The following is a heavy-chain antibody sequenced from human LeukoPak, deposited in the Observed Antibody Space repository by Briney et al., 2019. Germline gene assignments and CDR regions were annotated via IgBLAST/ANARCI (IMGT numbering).Heavy chain of an antibody. D-gene: IGHD6-6*01. CDR1: GGSFSGYY. Sequence: PSETLSLTCAVYGGSFSGYYLSWIRQPPGKGLEWIGEINHSGSTNYNPSLKSRVTISVDTSKNQFSLKLSSVTAADTAVYYCARARRGSTSSPFRSSIAARNYFDYWGQGTLVTVSS. J-gene: IGHJ4*02. V-gene: IGHV4-34*01. CDR2: INHSGST. CDR3: ARARRGSTSSPFRSSIAARNYFDY.